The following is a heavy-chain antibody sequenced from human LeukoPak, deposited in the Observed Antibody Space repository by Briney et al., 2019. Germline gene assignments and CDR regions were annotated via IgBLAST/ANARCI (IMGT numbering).Heavy chain of an antibody. CDR3: VSPSYGSGSYELDY. Sequence: GGSLRLSCAASGFTFSSYAMHWVRQAPGKGLEYVSSISSNGGSTYYADSVKGRFTISRDNSKNTLFLQMSSLSSEDTAVYYCVSPSYGSGSYELDYWGQGTLVTVSS. CDR1: GFTFSSYA. CDR2: ISSNGGST. J-gene: IGHJ4*02. V-gene: IGHV3-64D*06. D-gene: IGHD3-10*01.